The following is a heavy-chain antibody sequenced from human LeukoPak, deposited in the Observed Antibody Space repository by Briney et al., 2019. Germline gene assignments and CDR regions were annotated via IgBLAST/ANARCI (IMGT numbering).Heavy chain of an antibody. J-gene: IGHJ5*02. CDR1: GGSISSRSYY. V-gene: IGHV4-39*01. Sequence: SETLSLTCTVSGGSISSRSYYWGWIRQSPGKGLEWIGTIYYSGSTYYNPSLESRVTISVDTSKNQFSLKLSSVTAADTAIYYCARRAPCEQCSSSSPPWFDPWGQGILVTVSS. CDR2: IYYSGST. D-gene: IGHD2-2*01. CDR3: ARRAPCEQCSSSSPPWFDP.